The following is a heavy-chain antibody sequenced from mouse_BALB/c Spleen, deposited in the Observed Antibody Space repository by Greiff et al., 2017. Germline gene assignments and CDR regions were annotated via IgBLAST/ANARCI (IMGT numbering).Heavy chain of an antibody. D-gene: IGHD2-14*01. J-gene: IGHJ4*01. CDR3: ARDGDYRSLDY. Sequence: EVMLVESGGGLVQPGGSLRLSCATSGFTFTDYYMSWVRQPPGKALEWLGFIRNKANGYTTEYSASVKGRFTISRDNSQSILYLQMNTLRAEDSATYYCARDGDYRSLDYWGQGTSVTVSS. V-gene: IGHV7-3*02. CDR1: GFTFTDYY. CDR2: IRNKANGYTT.